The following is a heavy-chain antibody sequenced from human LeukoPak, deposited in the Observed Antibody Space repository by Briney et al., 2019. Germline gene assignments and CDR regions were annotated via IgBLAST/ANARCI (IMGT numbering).Heavy chain of an antibody. D-gene: IGHD3-16*02. CDR3: VRLGYPFDY. CDR2: IYYSGST. J-gene: IGHJ4*02. CDR1: GHSISSSSYY. Sequence: SETLSLTCTVSGHSISSSSYYWGWIRQPPGKGLEWIGTIYYSGSTYYNPSLKSRVTISVDASKNQFSLKLTSVTAADTAVYYCVRLGYPFDYWGQGTLVTVSS. V-gene: IGHV4-39*01.